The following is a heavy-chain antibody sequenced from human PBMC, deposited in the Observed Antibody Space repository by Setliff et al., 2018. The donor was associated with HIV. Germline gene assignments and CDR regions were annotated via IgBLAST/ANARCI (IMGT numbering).Heavy chain of an antibody. D-gene: IGHD3-22*01. Sequence: ASVKVSCKASGYTFTAYYMHWVRQAPGQGLEWMGWINPNSGGTNYARKFQGRVTMTRDTSISTAYMELNNLKFEDTAVYYCARARRDSYDRGRRNHYYIDVWGKGTTVTVSS. CDR1: GYTFTAYY. V-gene: IGHV1-2*02. CDR2: INPNSGGT. CDR3: ARARRDSYDRGRRNHYYIDV. J-gene: IGHJ6*03.